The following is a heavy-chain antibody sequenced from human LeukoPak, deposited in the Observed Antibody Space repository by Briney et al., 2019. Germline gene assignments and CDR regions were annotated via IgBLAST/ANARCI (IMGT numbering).Heavy chain of an antibody. Sequence: SVKVSCKASGGTFSSYAISWVRQAPGQGLEWMGRIIPILGIANYAQKFQGRVTITADKSTSTAYMELSSLRSEDTAVYYCASGLGSAHRPAANDDYWGQGTLVTSAS. V-gene: IGHV1-69*04. CDR3: ASGLGSAHRPAANDDY. CDR2: IIPILGIA. CDR1: GGTFSSYA. D-gene: IGHD2-2*01. J-gene: IGHJ4*02.